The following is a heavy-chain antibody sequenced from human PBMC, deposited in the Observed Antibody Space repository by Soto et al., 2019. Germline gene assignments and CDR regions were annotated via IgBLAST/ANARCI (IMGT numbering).Heavy chain of an antibody. CDR1: GGSISSSSYY. V-gene: IGHV4-39*01. D-gene: IGHD6-13*01. CDR3: ARQGYSSSWYDAYYYYYGMDV. CDR2: IYYSGST. Sequence: QLQLQESGPGLVKPSETLSLTCTVSGGSISSSSYYWGWIRQPPGKGLEWIGSIYYSGSTYYNPSLRSRVTISVDTSKNQFSLKLSSVTAADTAVYYCARQGYSSSWYDAYYYYYGMDVWGQGTTVTVSS. J-gene: IGHJ6*02.